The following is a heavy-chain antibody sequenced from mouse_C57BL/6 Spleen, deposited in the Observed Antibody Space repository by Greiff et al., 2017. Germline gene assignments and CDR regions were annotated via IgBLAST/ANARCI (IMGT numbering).Heavy chain of an antibody. Sequence: VQVVESGPELVKPGASVKISCKASGYAFSSSWMNWVKQRPGKGLEWIGRIYPGDGDTNYNGKFKGKATLTADKSSSTAYMQLSSLTSEDSAVYFCARSDTTVVGHFDVWGTGTTVTVSS. CDR2: IYPGDGDT. D-gene: IGHD1-1*01. J-gene: IGHJ1*03. CDR3: ARSDTTVVGHFDV. CDR1: GYAFSSSW. V-gene: IGHV1-82*01.